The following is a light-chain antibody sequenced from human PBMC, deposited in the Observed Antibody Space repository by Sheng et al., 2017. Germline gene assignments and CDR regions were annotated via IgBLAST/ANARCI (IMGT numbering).Light chain of an antibody. CDR3: QHYDKWPLP. CDR1: QSVNSK. V-gene: IGKV3-15*01. CDR2: GTS. J-gene: IGKJ4*01. Sequence: EIVMTKSPATLSVSTGGRATLSCRASQSVNSKLAWYQQKPGQAPRLLXSGTSTRATGIPARFSGSGSGTEFTXTISSLQSEDFAVYYCQHYDKWPLPFGGGTKGGDQT.